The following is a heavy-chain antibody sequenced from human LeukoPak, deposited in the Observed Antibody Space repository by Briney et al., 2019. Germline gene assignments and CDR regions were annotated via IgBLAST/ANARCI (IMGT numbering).Heavy chain of an antibody. J-gene: IGHJ4*02. D-gene: IGHD6-13*01. V-gene: IGHV4-34*01. CDR3: AVRFSGYSSSWYPLRY. CDR1: GGSFSGYY. Sequence: PSETLSLTCAVYGGSFSGYYWSWIRQPPGKGLEWIGEINHSGSTNYNPSLKSRVTISVDTSKNQFSLKLSSVTAADTAVYYCAVRFSGYSSSWYPLRYWGQGTLVTVSS. CDR2: INHSGST.